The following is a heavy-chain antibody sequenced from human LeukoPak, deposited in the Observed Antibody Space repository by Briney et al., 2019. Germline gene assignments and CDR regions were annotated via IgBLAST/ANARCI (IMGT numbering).Heavy chain of an antibody. CDR1: GYTFTGYY. CDR3: ARDYDSSGGHDY. D-gene: IGHD3-22*01. J-gene: IGHJ4*02. Sequence: ASVKVSCKASGYTFTGYYMHWVRQAPGQGLEWMRWINPNSGGTNYAQKFQGRVTMTRDTSISTAYMELSRLRSDDTAVYYCARDYDSSGGHDYWGQGTLVTVSS. V-gene: IGHV1-2*02. CDR2: INPNSGGT.